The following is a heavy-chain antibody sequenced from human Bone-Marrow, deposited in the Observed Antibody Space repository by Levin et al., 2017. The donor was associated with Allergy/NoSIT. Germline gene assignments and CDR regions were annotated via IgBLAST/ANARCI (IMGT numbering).Heavy chain of an antibody. D-gene: IGHD2-21*01. V-gene: IGHV3-7*02. CDR1: GFTFRGYW. Sequence: GESLKLSCASSGFTFRGYWMAWVRQAPGKGLEWVANINRDGGDGYYVDSVKGRFTITRDNARKSLDLQMNSLIVEETAVDYCARNWAWSCEFWGQGTLVTVSS. J-gene: IGHJ4*02. CDR2: INRDGGDG. CDR3: ARNWAWSCEF.